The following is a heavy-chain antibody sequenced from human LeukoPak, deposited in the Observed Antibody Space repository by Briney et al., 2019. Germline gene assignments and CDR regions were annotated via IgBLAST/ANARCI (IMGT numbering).Heavy chain of an antibody. CDR1: GGSISNYY. CDR2: IHSSGNT. CDR3: ARGYYDSSGYSNPFDP. J-gene: IGHJ5*02. Sequence: SETLSLTCTVSGGSISNYYWSWIRQPPRKGLEWIGYIHSSGNTNYKPSLKSRVTMSVDTSKNQFSLKLTSVTGADTAVYYCARGYYDSSGYSNPFDPWGQGTLGTVSS. V-gene: IGHV4-59*01. D-gene: IGHD3-22*01.